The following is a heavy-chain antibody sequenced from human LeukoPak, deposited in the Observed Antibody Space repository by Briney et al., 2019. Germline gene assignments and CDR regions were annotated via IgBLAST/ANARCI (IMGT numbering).Heavy chain of an antibody. Sequence: PGGSLRLSCAASGFTFSSYAMSWVRQAPGKGLEWVSSISSSSSYIYYADSVKGRFTISRDNAKNSLYLQMNSLRAEDTAVYYCARDLVAVAGTVDYWGQGTLVTVSS. J-gene: IGHJ4*02. CDR1: GFTFSSYA. D-gene: IGHD6-19*01. CDR2: ISSSSSYI. V-gene: IGHV3-21*01. CDR3: ARDLVAVAGTVDY.